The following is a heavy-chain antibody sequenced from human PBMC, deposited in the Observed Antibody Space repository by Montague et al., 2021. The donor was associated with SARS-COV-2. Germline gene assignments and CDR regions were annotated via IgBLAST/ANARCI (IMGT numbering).Heavy chain of an antibody. Sequence: SLRLSCAASGFTFSNYAMSWVRQAPGRGLQWVSSIFGSGARTYYADSVKGRFTISRDNSRDTLYLQMNGLKAEDTAKYYCAKHPGTGALVYWDFDLWGRGTVVSVSS. J-gene: IGHJ2*01. CDR2: IFGSGART. CDR1: GFTFSNYA. V-gene: IGHV3-23*01. CDR3: AKHPGTGALVYWDFDL. D-gene: IGHD3-10*01.